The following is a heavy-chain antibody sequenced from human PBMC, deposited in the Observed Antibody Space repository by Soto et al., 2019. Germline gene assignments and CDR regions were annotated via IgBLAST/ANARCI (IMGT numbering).Heavy chain of an antibody. CDR2: IYWDDDK. Sequence: QITLKESGPTLVKPTQTLTLTCTFSGFSFSTNGVGVGWIRQPPGKALEWLALIYWDDDKRYSPSLKSSLTIPKDTSKNQVVLTMTNIDPVDTATYSCAHSIPSDGSFDYWGQGTLVTVSS. CDR3: AHSIPSDGSFDY. J-gene: IGHJ4*02. CDR1: GFSFSTNGVG. V-gene: IGHV2-5*02. D-gene: IGHD3-10*01.